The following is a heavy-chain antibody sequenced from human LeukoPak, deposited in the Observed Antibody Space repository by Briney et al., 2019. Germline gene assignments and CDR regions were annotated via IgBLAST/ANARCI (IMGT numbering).Heavy chain of an antibody. D-gene: IGHD3-16*02. Sequence: GASVKVSCKASGYTFRSYGVSWIRQPPGQGLEWMGSISIYNGNTKYAESFQGRVTMTTDTSTSTAYMELSLRSDDTAMYYCARDQYDSVWGSYRPYFDFWGQGTLVTVSS. CDR2: ISIYNGNT. V-gene: IGHV1-18*01. CDR1: GYTFRSYG. J-gene: IGHJ4*02. CDR3: ARDQYDSVWGSYRPYFDF.